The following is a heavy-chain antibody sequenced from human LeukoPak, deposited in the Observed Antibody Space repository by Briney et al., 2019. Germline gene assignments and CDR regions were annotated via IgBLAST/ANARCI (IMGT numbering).Heavy chain of an antibody. V-gene: IGHV1-69*05. J-gene: IGHJ4*02. D-gene: IGHD5-24*01. CDR3: AIRSVEMATIPDY. CDR2: IIPIFGTA. Sequence: SLKVSCKASGGTFSSSAISRVRQAPGQGLEWMGGIIPIFGTANYAQKFQGRVTNTTDESTSTAYMELSRLRSEDTAVYYCAIRSVEMATIPDYWGEGALVTGSP. CDR1: GGTFSSSA.